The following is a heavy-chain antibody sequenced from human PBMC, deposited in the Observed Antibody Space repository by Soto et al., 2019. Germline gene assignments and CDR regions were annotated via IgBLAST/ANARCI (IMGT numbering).Heavy chain of an antibody. D-gene: IGHD6-6*01. CDR2: ISSSSYI. CDR1: GSTFSSYS. Sequence: LRLSCAASGSTFSSYSMNWVRQAPGKGLEWVSSISSSSYIYYADSVKGRFTISRDNAKNSLYLQMNSLRAEDTAVYYCARDRQLVLLPYGMDVWGQGTTVTVSS. J-gene: IGHJ6*02. CDR3: ARDRQLVLLPYGMDV. V-gene: IGHV3-21*01.